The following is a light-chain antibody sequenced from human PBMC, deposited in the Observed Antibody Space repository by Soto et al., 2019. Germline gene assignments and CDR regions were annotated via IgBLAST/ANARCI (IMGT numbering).Light chain of an antibody. Sequence: EIVMTQSPATLSVSPGGRATLSCRASQSISRYLAWYQQKPGQGPRLLIYGASSRATGTPDRFSGSGSGTDFTRTINSLEPEEFTRYYCQQYGSSPPTFGQGTRVDTK. CDR1: QSISRY. CDR3: QQYGSSPPT. V-gene: IGKV3-20*01. J-gene: IGKJ1*01. CDR2: GAS.